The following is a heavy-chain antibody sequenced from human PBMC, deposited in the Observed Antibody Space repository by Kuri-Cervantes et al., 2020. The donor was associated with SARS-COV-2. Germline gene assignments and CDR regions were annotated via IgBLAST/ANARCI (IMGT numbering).Heavy chain of an antibody. Sequence: GGSLRPPCAAFGYTFSSYAMSWVRQAPGKGLEGVSAFSGSGGITYYTDAVKGRFTISRDNSKNPLYQQMNSRKAEETALYCCAIAYWNYNYFDFWGQGTLVTVSS. D-gene: IGHD1-7*01. J-gene: IGHJ4*02. CDR1: GYTFSSYA. CDR3: AIAYWNYNYFDF. CDR2: FSGSGGIT. V-gene: IGHV3-23*01.